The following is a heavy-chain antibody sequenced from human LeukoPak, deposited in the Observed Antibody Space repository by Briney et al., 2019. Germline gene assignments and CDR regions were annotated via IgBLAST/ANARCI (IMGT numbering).Heavy chain of an antibody. CDR2: ISGRGGST. CDR3: AKSMAGYCDSTIDN. Sequence: GGSLRLSCAASGFTFNSYATNWVRQAPGKGLEWVSAISGRGGSTYYADYVKGRSTISRDNSKNMLYLQMNSLRAEDTAVYYCAKSMAGYCDSTIDNWGQGTLVTVSS. D-gene: IGHD2-2*01. CDR1: GFTFNSYA. V-gene: IGHV3-23*01. J-gene: IGHJ4*02.